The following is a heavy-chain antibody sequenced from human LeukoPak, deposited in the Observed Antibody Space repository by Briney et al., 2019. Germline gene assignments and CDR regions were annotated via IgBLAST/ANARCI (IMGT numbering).Heavy chain of an antibody. V-gene: IGHV4-61*02. D-gene: IGHD2-2*01. Sequence: SETLFLTCTVSGGSISSSSYYWGWIRQPAGKGLEWIGRIYTSGSTNYNPSLKSRVTMSVDTSKNQFSLKLSSVTAADTAVYYCARGYCSSTSCFFDYWGQGTLVTVSS. CDR1: GGSISSSSYY. J-gene: IGHJ4*02. CDR2: IYTSGST. CDR3: ARGYCSSTSCFFDY.